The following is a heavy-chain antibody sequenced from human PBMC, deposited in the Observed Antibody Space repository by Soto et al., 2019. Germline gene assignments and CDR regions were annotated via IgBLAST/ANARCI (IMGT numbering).Heavy chain of an antibody. CDR1: GYTFTDYD. CDR3: EVTTGY. CDR2: VSPDSGNA. D-gene: IGHD2-21*02. Sequence: QVQVVQSRAEVKKPGASVKVSCKTSGYTFTDYDINWVRQATGQGLEWMGWVSPDSGNAGYAQKFQGRVIMTSDASITTVYMELYNLRSEDTAVYYCEVTTGYWGQGTTVTVSS. V-gene: IGHV1-8*01. J-gene: IGHJ4*02.